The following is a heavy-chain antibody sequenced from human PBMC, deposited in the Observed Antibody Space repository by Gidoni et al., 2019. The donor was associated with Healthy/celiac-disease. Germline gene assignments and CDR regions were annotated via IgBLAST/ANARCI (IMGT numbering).Heavy chain of an antibody. D-gene: IGHD6-13*01. Sequence: LSLKSRVTISVDTSKNQFSLKLSSVTAADTAVYYCGTGSAAAGTNWFDPWGQGTLVTVSS. CDR3: GTGSAAAGTNWFDP. J-gene: IGHJ5*02. V-gene: IGHV4-39*01.